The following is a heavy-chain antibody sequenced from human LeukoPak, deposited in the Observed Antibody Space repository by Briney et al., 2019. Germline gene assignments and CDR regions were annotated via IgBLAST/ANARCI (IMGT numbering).Heavy chain of an antibody. Sequence: GASVKVSCKASGYTFTGYYMHWVRQAPGQGLEWMGRINPNSGGTNYAQKFQGRVTMTRATSISTAYMELSRLRSDDTAVYYCARERDDYYDSSGCFDYWGQGTLVTVSS. CDR2: INPNSGGT. D-gene: IGHD3-22*01. CDR1: GYTFTGYY. J-gene: IGHJ4*02. V-gene: IGHV1-2*06. CDR3: ARERDDYYDSSGCFDY.